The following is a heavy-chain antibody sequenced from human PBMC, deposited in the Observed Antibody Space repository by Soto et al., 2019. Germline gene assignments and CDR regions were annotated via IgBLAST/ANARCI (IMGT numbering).Heavy chain of an antibody. D-gene: IGHD3-3*01. CDR3: AKILPSIFGVVISPYYFDY. V-gene: IGHV3-66*01. Sequence: ETLSLTCTVSGGSISSYYWSWIRQPPGKGLEWVSILYSGGNTYYADSVKGRFTISRDNSKNTLYLQMNSLRAEDTAVYFCAKILPSIFGVVISPYYFDYWGQGTLVTVSS. J-gene: IGHJ4*02. CDR2: LYSGGNT. CDR1: GGSISSYY.